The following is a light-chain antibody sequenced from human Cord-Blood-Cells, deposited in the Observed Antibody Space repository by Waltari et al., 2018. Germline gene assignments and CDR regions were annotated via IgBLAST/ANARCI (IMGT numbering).Light chain of an antibody. V-gene: IGLV2-8*01. CDR3: SSYAGSNVV. Sequence: QSALTQPPSAPGSPGQSVTIPRTGTSSDVGGYNYVSWYQQHPGKAPKLMIYEVSKRPSGVPDRFSGSKSGNTASLTVSGLQAEDEADYYCSSYAGSNVVFGGGTKLTVL. J-gene: IGLJ2*01. CDR2: EVS. CDR1: SSDVGGYNY.